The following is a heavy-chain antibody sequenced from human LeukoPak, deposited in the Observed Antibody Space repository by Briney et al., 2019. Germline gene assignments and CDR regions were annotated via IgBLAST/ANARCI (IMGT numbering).Heavy chain of an antibody. CDR2: IYYSGST. CDR1: GGSISSSSYY. CDR3: ARAPTNYYYYYMDV. V-gene: IGHV4-39*07. Sequence: PSETLSLTCTVSGGSISSSSYYWGWIRQPPGKGLEWVGSIYYSGSTYYNPSLKSRVTMSVDTSKNQFSLKLSSVTAADTAVYYCARAPTNYYYYYMDVWGKGTTVTVSS. D-gene: IGHD5-24*01. J-gene: IGHJ6*03.